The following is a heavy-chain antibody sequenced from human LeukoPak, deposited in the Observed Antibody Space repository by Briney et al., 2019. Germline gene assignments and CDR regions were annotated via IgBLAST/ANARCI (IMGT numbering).Heavy chain of an antibody. D-gene: IGHD3-22*01. CDR1: GYAFTNYS. V-gene: IGHV1-46*01. J-gene: IGHJ3*02. CDR2: INPSGGTT. CDR3: ARAPHYYDSSGLDAFDI. Sequence: ASVKVSCKASGYAFTNYSLHWVRLRQAPGQGLEWLGIINPSGGTTTYAQNFQGTVTMTRDMSTSTVYMELSSLRSEDTAVYYCARAPHYYDSSGLDAFDIWGQGTMVTVSS.